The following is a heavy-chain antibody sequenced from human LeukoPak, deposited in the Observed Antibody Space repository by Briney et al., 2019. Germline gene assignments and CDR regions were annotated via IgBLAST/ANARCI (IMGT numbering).Heavy chain of an antibody. CDR2: IYTSGST. CDR1: GGSISSYY. D-gene: IGHD1-7*01. V-gene: IGHV4-4*07. CDR3: ARDKTGTIGSNWFDP. J-gene: IGHJ5*02. Sequence: SETLSLTCTVSGGSISSYYWSWIRQPAGKGQEWIGRIYTSGSTNYNPSLKSRVTMSVDTSKNQFSLKLSSVTAADTAVYYCARDKTGTIGSNWFDPWGQGTLVTVSS.